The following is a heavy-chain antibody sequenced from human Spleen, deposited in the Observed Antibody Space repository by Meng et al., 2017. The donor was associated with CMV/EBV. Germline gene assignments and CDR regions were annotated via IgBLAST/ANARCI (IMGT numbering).Heavy chain of an antibody. CDR3: ARAHSSSSKYFQH. V-gene: IGHV3-11*01. CDR1: GFTFSDYY. D-gene: IGHD6-6*01. J-gene: IGHJ1*01. CDR2: ISSSGSTI. Sequence: AASGFTFSDYYMSWIRQAPGKGLEWVSYISSSGSTIYYADSVKGRFTISRDNAKNSLYLQMNSLRAEDTAVYYCARAHSSSSKYFQHWGQGTLVTVSS.